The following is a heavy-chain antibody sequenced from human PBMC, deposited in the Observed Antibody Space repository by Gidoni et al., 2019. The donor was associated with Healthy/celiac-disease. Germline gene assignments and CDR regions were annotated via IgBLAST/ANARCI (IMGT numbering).Heavy chain of an antibody. Sequence: QVQLVESGGGVVQPGRSLRLSCAASGFTFSSYGIHWVRQAPGKGLEWVAVISYDGSNKYYADSVKGRFTISRDNSKNTLYLQMNSLRAEDTAVYYCAKLVSYYYYDSSGLRDYFDYWGQGTLVTVSS. J-gene: IGHJ4*02. V-gene: IGHV3-30*18. CDR3: AKLVSYYYYDSSGLRDYFDY. D-gene: IGHD3-22*01. CDR2: ISYDGSNK. CDR1: GFTFSSYG.